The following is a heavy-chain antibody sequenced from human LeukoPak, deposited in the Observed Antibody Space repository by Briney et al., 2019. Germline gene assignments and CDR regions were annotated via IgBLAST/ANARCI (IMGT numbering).Heavy chain of an antibody. CDR2: IYPGDSGT. CDR3: ARRPGRRYYESSGHNWFDP. J-gene: IGHJ5*02. CDR1: GYSFTSYW. V-gene: IGHV5-51*01. D-gene: IGHD3-22*01. Sequence: GESLQISCKGSGYSFTSYWIGWVRQMPGKGLEWMGIIYPGDSGTRYSTPFQGQVTISPDKSIITAYPQWSSPKASDTAMYYCARRPGRRYYESSGHNWFDPWGQGTLVTVSS.